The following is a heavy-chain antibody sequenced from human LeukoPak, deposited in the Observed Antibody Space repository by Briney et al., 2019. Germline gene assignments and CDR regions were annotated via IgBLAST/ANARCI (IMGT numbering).Heavy chain of an antibody. J-gene: IGHJ5*02. D-gene: IGHD2-2*01. CDR1: GYSISSGYY. CDR2: IYHSGST. CDR3: ARHVTGKRSTSCCNWFDP. Sequence: SETLSLTCAVSGYSISSGYYWGWIRQPPGKGLEWIGSIYHSGSTYYNPSLKSRVTISVDTSENQFSLKLSSVTAADTAVYYCARHVTGKRSTSCCNWFDPWGQGTLVTVSS. V-gene: IGHV4-38-2*01.